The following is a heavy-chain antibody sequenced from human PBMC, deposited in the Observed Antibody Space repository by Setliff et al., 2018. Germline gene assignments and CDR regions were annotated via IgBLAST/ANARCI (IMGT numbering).Heavy chain of an antibody. CDR2: INTDNGRP. Sequence: ASVKVSCKASGYTFATHAIHWVRQAPGQRPEWMGLINTDNGRPAYSQKFQGRVTIARDTSASILYMELSSLISEDTAIYYCASSHYDSSGPILDYWGQGTLVTVSS. V-gene: IGHV1-3*04. CDR3: ASSHYDSSGPILDY. CDR1: GYTFATHA. J-gene: IGHJ4*02. D-gene: IGHD3-22*01.